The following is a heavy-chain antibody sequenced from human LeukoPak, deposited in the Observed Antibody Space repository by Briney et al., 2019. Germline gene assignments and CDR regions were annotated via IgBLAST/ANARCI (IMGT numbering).Heavy chain of an antibody. D-gene: IGHD3-22*01. V-gene: IGHV4-59*01. J-gene: IGHJ4*02. Sequence: SETLSLTCTVSGGTISSYYWSWIRQPPGKGLEWIGYIYYSGSTNYNPSLKSRVTTSVDTSKNQFSLKLRSVTAADTAVYYCARLRALSYYDSSGNLYYFEYWGQGTLVTVSS. CDR3: ARLRALSYYDSSGNLYYFEY. CDR2: IYYSGST. CDR1: GGTISSYY.